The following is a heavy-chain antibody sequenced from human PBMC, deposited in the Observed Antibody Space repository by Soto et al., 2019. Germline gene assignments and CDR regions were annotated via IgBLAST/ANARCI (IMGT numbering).Heavy chain of an antibody. V-gene: IGHV1-18*01. Sequence: QVQLVQSGAEVKKPGASVKVSCKASGYTFTSYGISWVRQAPGQGLEWMGWISAYNDNTNYAQKLQGSVTMTTDTPTSTAYIELRSLRSDDTAVYYGARLDTVTMANYYYYYYMDVWGTGTTVTVSS. J-gene: IGHJ6*03. CDR2: ISAYNDNT. CDR3: ARLDTVTMANYYYYYYMDV. CDR1: GYTFTSYG. D-gene: IGHD4-17*01.